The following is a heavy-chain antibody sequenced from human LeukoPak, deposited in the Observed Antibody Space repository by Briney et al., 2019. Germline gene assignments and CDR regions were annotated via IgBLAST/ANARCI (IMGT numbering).Heavy chain of an antibody. D-gene: IGHD2-21*02. Sequence: GGSLRLSCAASGFTFSNHGMHWVRQAPGKGLEWVAFISYDENVKYYPDSVRGRFTISRDNAKNTLYLQMNSLRADDTAVYYCARSMYCGGDCYYYFDYWGQGTLVTVAS. V-gene: IGHV3-30*03. CDR1: GFTFSNHG. CDR2: ISYDENVK. J-gene: IGHJ4*02. CDR3: ARSMYCGGDCYYYFDY.